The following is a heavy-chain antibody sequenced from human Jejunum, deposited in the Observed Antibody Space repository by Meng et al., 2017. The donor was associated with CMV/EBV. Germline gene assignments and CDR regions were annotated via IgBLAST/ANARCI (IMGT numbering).Heavy chain of an antibody. J-gene: IGHJ6*02. V-gene: IGHV3-53*01. D-gene: IGHD1-1*01. CDR2: IYAGAGA. CDR3: TSARLEAIRGYFYHHGMDV. Sequence: MNWVRQAPVRALGWVSYIYAGAGADYADSVKGRFTISRDNSRNTVYLQMNNLRAEDTAVYYCTSARLEAIRGYFYHHGMDVWGPGTTVTVSS.